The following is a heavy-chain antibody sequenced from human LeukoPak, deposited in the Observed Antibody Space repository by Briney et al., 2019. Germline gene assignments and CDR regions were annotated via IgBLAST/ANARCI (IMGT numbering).Heavy chain of an antibody. Sequence: GGSLRLSCAASGFTLISYIMNWVRQAPGRGLEWVSSTSSSSSYIYYADSVKGRFTISIDNAKNSLYLQTNRLRAEDTAVYYCARGSSGYQWGQGTLVTVSS. D-gene: IGHD3-22*01. V-gene: IGHV3-21*01. CDR1: GFTLISYI. CDR3: ARGSSGYQ. CDR2: TSSSSSYI. J-gene: IGHJ4*02.